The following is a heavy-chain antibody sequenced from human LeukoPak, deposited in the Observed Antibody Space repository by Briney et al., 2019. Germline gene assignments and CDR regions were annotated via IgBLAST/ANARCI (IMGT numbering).Heavy chain of an antibody. CDR2: IRSKGNTYAT. V-gene: IGHV3-73*01. D-gene: IGHD5-18*01. J-gene: IGHJ4*02. CDR3: ANDLGWIQLNLG. Sequence: PGGSLRLSCAASGFTFSGSAMHWVRQASGKGLEWVGRIRSKGNTYATAYAASVKGRFTISRDDSKNTAYLQMNSLRAEDTAVYYCANDLGWIQLNLGRGQGTLVTVSS. CDR1: GFTFSGSA.